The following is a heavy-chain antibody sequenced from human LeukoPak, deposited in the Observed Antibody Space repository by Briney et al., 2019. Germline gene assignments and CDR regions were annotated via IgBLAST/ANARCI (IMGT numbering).Heavy chain of an antibody. J-gene: IGHJ3*02. CDR2: MNCDGSST. Sequence: GGSLTLSCAASGFTFSSYWMHWVRHAPGKGLVWVSRMNCDGSSTIYADSVKGRFTISRDNAKNTLYLQMNSLTAEDTAVYHCGKDSVELGDCSSTSSYVGAFDIWGQGTMVTVSS. CDR3: GKDSVELGDCSSTSSYVGAFDI. D-gene: IGHD2-2*01. CDR1: GFTFSSYW. V-gene: IGHV3-74*01.